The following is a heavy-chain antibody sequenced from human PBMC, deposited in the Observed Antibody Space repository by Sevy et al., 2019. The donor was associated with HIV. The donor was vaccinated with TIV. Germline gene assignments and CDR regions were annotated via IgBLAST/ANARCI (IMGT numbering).Heavy chain of an antibody. CDR3: ARRGYDSSGYPQYYFDY. Sequence: GESLKISCKGSAYKFTSYWIAWVRQMPGKGLEWMGIIYPDDSEIRYSPSLQDQVTISVDKSISTAYLQWTNLKASDTAMYFCARRGYDSSGYPQYYFDYWGQGTLVTVSS. D-gene: IGHD3-22*01. V-gene: IGHV5-51*01. CDR2: IYPDDSEI. J-gene: IGHJ4*02. CDR1: AYKFTSYW.